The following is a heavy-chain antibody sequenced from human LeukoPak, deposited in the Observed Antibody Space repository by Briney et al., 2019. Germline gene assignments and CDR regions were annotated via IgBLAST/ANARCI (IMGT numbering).Heavy chain of an antibody. Sequence: GGSLRLSCAASGFTFSSYWMNWARQAPGKGLEWVASINHNGNVNYYVDSVKGRFTISRDNAKNSLYLQMSNLRAEDTAVYYCAREDSAMGSFDYWGQGTLVTVSS. CDR2: INHNGNVN. CDR3: AREDSAMGSFDY. J-gene: IGHJ4*02. CDR1: GFTFSSYW. D-gene: IGHD5-18*01. V-gene: IGHV3-7*03.